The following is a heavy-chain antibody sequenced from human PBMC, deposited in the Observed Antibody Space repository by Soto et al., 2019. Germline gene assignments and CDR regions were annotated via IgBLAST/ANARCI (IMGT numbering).Heavy chain of an antibody. CDR2: ISYDGSNK. V-gene: IGHV3-30-3*01. CDR3: ARDPDILTGDGTDY. CDR1: GFTFSSYA. D-gene: IGHD3-9*01. J-gene: IGHJ4*02. Sequence: GGSLRLSCAASGFTFSSYAMHWVRQAPGKGLEWVAVISYDGSNKYYADSVKGRFTISRDNSKNTLYLQMNSLRAEDTAVYYCARDPDILTGDGTDYWGQGTLVTVSS.